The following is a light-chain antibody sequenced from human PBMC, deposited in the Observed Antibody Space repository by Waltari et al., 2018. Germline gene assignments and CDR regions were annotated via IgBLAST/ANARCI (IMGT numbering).Light chain of an antibody. J-gene: IGLJ2*01. Sequence: SSELTQDPAVSVAMGQTVRITCQGASLRSYHASWYQQRPGQAPILVIYEKNNRPSGVPDRFSGSSSHNTGSLTITGAQAEDEASYYCHSRDASGVAGSFGGGTKLTVL. CDR3: HSRDASGVAGS. CDR2: EKN. CDR1: SLRSYH. V-gene: IGLV3-19*01.